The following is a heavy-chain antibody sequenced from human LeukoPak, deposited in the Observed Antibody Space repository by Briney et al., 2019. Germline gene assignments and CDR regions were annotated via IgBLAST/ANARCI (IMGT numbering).Heavy chain of an antibody. D-gene: IGHD3-22*01. V-gene: IGHV5-10-1*01. CDR3: AKVYSSAYPLDS. CDR1: GYTFTTYW. CDR2: IDPSDSFT. J-gene: IGHJ4*02. Sequence: GESLKISCKGSGYTFTTYWITWVRQMPGEGLEWMGRIDPSDSFTEYSPSFQGHVTISSDKSINTAYLQWSSLKASDTAMYFCAKVYSSAYPLDSWGQGTLVTVSS.